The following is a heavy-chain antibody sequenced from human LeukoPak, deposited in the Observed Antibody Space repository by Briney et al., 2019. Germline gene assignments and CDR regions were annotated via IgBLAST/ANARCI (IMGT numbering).Heavy chain of an antibody. CDR1: GYTFTSYG. D-gene: IGHD3-9*01. J-gene: IGHJ4*02. V-gene: IGHV1-18*04. Sequence: ASVTVPCKASGYTFTSYGISWVRQAPGQGLEWMGWISAYYGNTNYAQKLQGRVTMSTDTSTSTAYMELRSLRSDDTAVYYCARGVGYYDILTGYYRESYSDYWGQGTLVTVSS. CDR2: ISAYYGNT. CDR3: ARGVGYYDILTGYYRESYSDY.